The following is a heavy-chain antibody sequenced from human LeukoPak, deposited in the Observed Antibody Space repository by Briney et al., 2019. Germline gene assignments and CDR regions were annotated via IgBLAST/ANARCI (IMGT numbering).Heavy chain of an antibody. J-gene: IGHJ5*02. V-gene: IGHV4-4*02. CDR1: GGSISSSNW. D-gene: IGHD6-13*01. CDR3: ARVPYSSSWPGFDP. Sequence: SETLSLTCAVSGGSISSSNWWSWVRQPPGKGLEWIGEIYPSGSTNYNPSLKSRVTISVDKSKNQFSLKLSSVTAADTAVYYCARVPYSSSWPGFDPWGQGTLVTVSS. CDR2: IYPSGST.